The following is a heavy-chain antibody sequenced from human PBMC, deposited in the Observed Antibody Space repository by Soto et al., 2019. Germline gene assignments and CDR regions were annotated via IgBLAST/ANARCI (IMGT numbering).Heavy chain of an antibody. CDR1: GFTFSSYG. D-gene: IGHD6-19*01. CDR2: ISYDGSNK. V-gene: IGHV3-30*18. CDR3: AKDRVDWDIAVAGVFDY. J-gene: IGHJ4*02. Sequence: QVQLVESGGGVVQPGRSLRLSCAASGFTFSSYGMHWVRQAPGKGLEWVAVISYDGSNKYYADSVKGRFTISRDNSKNTLYLQMNSLRAEDTAVYYCAKDRVDWDIAVAGVFDYWGQGTLVTVSS.